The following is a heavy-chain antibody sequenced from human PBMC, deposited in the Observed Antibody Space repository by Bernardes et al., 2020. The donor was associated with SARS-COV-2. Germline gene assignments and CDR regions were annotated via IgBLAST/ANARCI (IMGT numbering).Heavy chain of an antibody. CDR1: GFTFDDYA. J-gene: IGHJ6*02. CDR3: AKDHYDILTGYYYYYGMDV. V-gene: IGHV3-43*02. Sequence: GGSLRLSCAASGFTFDDYAMHWVRQAPGKGLEWVSLISGDGGSTYYADSVKGRFTISRDNSKNSLYLQMNSLRTEDTALYYCAKDHYDILTGYYYYYGMDVWGQGTTVTVSS. D-gene: IGHD3-9*01. CDR2: ISGDGGST.